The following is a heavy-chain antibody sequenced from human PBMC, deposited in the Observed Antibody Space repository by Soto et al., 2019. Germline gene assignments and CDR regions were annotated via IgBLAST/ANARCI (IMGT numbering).Heavy chain of an antibody. J-gene: IGHJ4*02. Sequence: QVQLQESGPGLVKPSETLSLTCTVPGGSVSIGTYYWSWIRQPPGKGLEWIGFIHYSGSTNYNPSLKSTVTKSVDTSKNQFSLKLTSVNAADTAVYYCTRGGDAYQNGHWGQGTLVTVYS. D-gene: IGHD2-21*01. CDR3: TRGGDAYQNGH. V-gene: IGHV4-61*01. CDR1: GGSVSIGTYY. CDR2: IHYSGST.